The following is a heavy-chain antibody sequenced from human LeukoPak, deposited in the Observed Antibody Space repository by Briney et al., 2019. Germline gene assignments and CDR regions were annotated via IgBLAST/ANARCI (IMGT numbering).Heavy chain of an antibody. CDR3: ASRNDILTGYVFDF. CDR2: IYYSGST. V-gene: IGHV4-39*01. J-gene: IGHJ4*02. CDR1: GGSISSSIYY. D-gene: IGHD3-9*01. Sequence: PSETQSLTCTVSGGSISSSIYYWGWIRQPPGKGLEWIGSIYYSGSTSYNPSLKSRVTISVDTSKNQFSLKLTPVTAADTAVYYCASRNDILTGYVFDFRGQGTLVTVSS.